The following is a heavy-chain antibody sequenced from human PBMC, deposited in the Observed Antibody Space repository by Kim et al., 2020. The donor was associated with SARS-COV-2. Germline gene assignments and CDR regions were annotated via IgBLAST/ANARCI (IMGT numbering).Heavy chain of an antibody. Sequence: SETLSLTCTVSGDSMTDRYLNWIRQPPGRGLEWIGCISSSGSTNYNSALKSRVSISADMSKLQFSLEVNSVTAADTAVYYCAISSRFLEWIVWAKGTTVTVSS. CDR3: AISSRFLEWIV. CDR1: GDSMTDRY. V-gene: IGHV4-59*08. D-gene: IGHD3-3*01. CDR2: ISSSGST. J-gene: IGHJ6*04.